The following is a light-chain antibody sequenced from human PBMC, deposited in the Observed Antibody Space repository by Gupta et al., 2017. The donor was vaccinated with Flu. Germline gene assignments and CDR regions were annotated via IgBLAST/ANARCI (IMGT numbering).Light chain of an antibody. V-gene: IGKV3-15*01. CDR1: RSRTIN. CDR2: GAS. J-gene: IGKJ1*01. Sequence: PATRALAPRERAARSCRASRSRTINMAWFQQKPGQPPRLLMSGASNRATGVPARFRGSGYGTDFTLTISSLQSEDVAVYYCQQDDRWPWTLGQGTKVEIK. CDR3: QQDDRWPWT.